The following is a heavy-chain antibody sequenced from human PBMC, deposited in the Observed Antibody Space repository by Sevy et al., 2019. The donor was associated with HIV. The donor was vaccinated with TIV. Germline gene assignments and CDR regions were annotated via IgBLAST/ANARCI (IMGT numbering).Heavy chain of an antibody. CDR3: ATTKDCYDSSAYPVDY. CDR2: FDREDDER. D-gene: IGHD3-22*01. Sequence: ASVKVSCKVSGYTLTAFAMHWVRHAPGKGLEWMGTFDREDDERIYAQKFQGRVSMTEDTSADTAYMELSSLRSEDTAIYYCATTKDCYDSSAYPVDYWGQGTLVTVSS. J-gene: IGHJ4*02. CDR1: GYTLTAFA. V-gene: IGHV1-24*01.